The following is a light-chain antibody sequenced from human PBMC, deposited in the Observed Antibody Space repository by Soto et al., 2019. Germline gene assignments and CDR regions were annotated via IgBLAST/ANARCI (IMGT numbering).Light chain of an antibody. V-gene: IGLV2-14*01. J-gene: IGLJ3*02. CDR3: SSYTTTPRL. Sequence: QSALTQPASVSGSPGQSITISCTGTSSDIGSNNYVSWFQQRPGKAPTLIIYEVSNRPSGVSTHFSGSKSGNTASLTISGLLPEDEADYYCSSYTTTPRLFGGGTKLTVL. CDR2: EVS. CDR1: SSDIGSNNY.